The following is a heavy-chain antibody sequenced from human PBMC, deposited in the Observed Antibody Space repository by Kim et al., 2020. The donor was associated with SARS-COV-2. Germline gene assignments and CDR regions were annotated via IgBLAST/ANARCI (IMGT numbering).Heavy chain of an antibody. CDR2: IYYSGST. CDR3: ARQRGTTIFGVVIRTQIGN. D-gene: IGHD3-3*01. Sequence: SETLSLTCTVSGGSISSSSYYWGWIRQPPGKGLEWIGSIYYSGSTYYNPSLKSRVTISVDTSKNQFSLKLSSVTAADTAVYYCARQRGTTIFGVVIRTQIGNWGQGTLVTVSS. J-gene: IGHJ4*02. V-gene: IGHV4-39*01. CDR1: GGSISSSSYY.